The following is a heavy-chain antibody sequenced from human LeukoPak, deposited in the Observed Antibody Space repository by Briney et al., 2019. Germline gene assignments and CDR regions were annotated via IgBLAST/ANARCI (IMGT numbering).Heavy chain of an antibody. V-gene: IGHV4-34*01. Sequence: PSETLSLTCAVYGRSFSGYYWSWIRQPPGKGLEWIGEINHSGSTNYNPSLKSRVTISVDTSKNQFSLKLSSVTAADTAVYYCARGQPHAGGLLWFGELFGIAFDIWGQGTMVTVSS. CDR1: GRSFSGYY. CDR2: INHSGST. CDR3: ARGQPHAGGLLWFGELFGIAFDI. J-gene: IGHJ3*02. D-gene: IGHD3-10*01.